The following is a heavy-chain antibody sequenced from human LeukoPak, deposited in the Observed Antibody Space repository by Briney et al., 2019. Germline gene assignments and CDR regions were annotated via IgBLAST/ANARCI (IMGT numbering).Heavy chain of an antibody. J-gene: IGHJ6*04. CDR3: ARVRDKYYDILTGYYNGYYYYGMDV. CDR2: IIPIFGTA. Sequence: SVKVSCKASGGTFSSYAISWVRQATGQGLEWMGGIIPIFGTANYAQKFQGRVTITADKSTSTAYMELSSLRSEDTAVYYCARVRDKYYDILTGYYNGYYYYGMDVWGKGTTVTVSS. V-gene: IGHV1-69*06. CDR1: GGTFSSYA. D-gene: IGHD3-9*01.